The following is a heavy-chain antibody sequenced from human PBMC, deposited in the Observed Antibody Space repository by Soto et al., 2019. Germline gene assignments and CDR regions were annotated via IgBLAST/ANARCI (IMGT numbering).Heavy chain of an antibody. CDR2: IYYSGST. CDR3: ARQNLITMIVASENWFDP. V-gene: IGHV4-39*01. CDR1: GCSISSSSYY. D-gene: IGHD3-22*01. J-gene: IGHJ5*02. Sequence: SETLSLTCTFSGCSISSSSYYWGWIRQPPGKGLEWIGSIYYSGSTYYNPSLKSRVTISVDTSKNQFSLKLSSVTAADTAVYYCARQNLITMIVASENWFDPWGQGTLVTVSS.